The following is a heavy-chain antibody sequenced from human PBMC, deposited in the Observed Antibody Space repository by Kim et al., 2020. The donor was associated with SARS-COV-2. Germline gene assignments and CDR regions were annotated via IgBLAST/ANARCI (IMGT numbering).Heavy chain of an antibody. D-gene: IGHD3-10*01. CDR3: ARSSSGTFDY. CDR2: YN. J-gene: IGHJ4*02. Sequence: YNDYAVSVKSRITINPDTAKNQCSLQMNSVTPEDTAVYYCARSSSGTFDYWGQGTLVTVSS. V-gene: IGHV6-1*01.